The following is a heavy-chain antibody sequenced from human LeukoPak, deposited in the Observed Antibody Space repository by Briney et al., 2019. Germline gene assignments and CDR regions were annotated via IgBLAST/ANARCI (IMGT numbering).Heavy chain of an antibody. D-gene: IGHD3-22*01. CDR1: GDSISTSSYY. J-gene: IGHJ3*02. V-gene: IGHV4-39*02. Sequence: SETLSLTCSVSGDSISTSSYYWGWIRQPPGKGLEWIGTIYYNGSTYYNPSLTSRVTISVDTSKNQFSLKLSSVTAADTAVYYCARDGYYYDSSGYREGAFDIWGQGTMVTVSS. CDR3: ARDGYYYDSSGYREGAFDI. CDR2: IYYNGST.